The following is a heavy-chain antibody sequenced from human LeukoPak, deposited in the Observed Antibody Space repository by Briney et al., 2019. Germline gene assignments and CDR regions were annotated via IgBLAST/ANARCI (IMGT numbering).Heavy chain of an antibody. CDR2: ISISGSTI. J-gene: IGHJ4*02. CDR3: AGGADSSGSYYQG. CDR1: GFTFSSYD. V-gene: IGHV3-48*03. D-gene: IGHD3-10*01. Sequence: GGSLTLSCAASGFTFSSYDMNWVRQAPGKGLEWVSYISISGSTIYYADSVKGRFTISRDNAKNSLYLQMISLGTEDKAGEYCAGGADSSGSYYQGWGQGTLVTVSS.